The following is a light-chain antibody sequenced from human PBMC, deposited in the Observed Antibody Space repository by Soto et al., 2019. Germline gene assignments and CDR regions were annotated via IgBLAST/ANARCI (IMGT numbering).Light chain of an antibody. Sequence: EIVLTQSPATLSLSPGERATLSCRASQSVSSYLAWYQQKPGQAPRLLIYDASNRATGIPARFSGRGSGTDFTLTISSLEPEDFAVYYGQQRSNWPPLAFGGGTKVEIK. CDR1: QSVSSY. V-gene: IGKV3-11*01. CDR2: DAS. CDR3: QQRSNWPPLA. J-gene: IGKJ4*01.